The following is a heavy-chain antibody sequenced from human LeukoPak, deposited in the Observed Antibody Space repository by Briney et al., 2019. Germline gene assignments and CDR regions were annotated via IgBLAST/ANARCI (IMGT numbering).Heavy chain of an antibody. D-gene: IGHD5-24*01. CDR3: ARHPRDDQSGGFDS. Sequence: GGSLRLSCAASGFTFSSYAMSWVRQAPGKGLEWVSAISGSGGSTYYADSVKGRFTISRDNSKNTLYLQMNSLRAEDTAVYYCARHPRDDQSGGFDSWGQGTLVIVSS. V-gene: IGHV3-23*01. CDR1: GFTFSSYA. J-gene: IGHJ4*02. CDR2: ISGSGGST.